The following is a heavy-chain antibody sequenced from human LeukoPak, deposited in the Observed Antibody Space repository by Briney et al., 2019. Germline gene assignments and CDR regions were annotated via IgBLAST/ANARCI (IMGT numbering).Heavy chain of an antibody. Sequence: KPSETLSLTCTVSGGSISNAAYHWGRIRQPPGKGLEWIGSLYYTGITYYNPSLKSRVTISADTSKNQFSLKVTSVTAADTAVYYCARLINGSPGDYWGQGTLVTVSP. J-gene: IGHJ4*02. CDR2: LYYTGIT. V-gene: IGHV4-39*01. CDR1: GGSISNAAYH. CDR3: ARLINGSPGDY. D-gene: IGHD1-26*01.